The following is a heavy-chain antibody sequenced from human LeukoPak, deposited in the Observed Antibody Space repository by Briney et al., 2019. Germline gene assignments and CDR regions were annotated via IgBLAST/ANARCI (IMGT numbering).Heavy chain of an antibody. D-gene: IGHD3-10*01. J-gene: IGHJ5*02. CDR2: IHYTGST. CDR1: GGSISGYY. CDR3: ARGGYYGSGNDFRFDP. V-gene: IGHV4-59*01. Sequence: SETLSLTCTVSGGSISGYYWSWIRQPPGKGLECIGYIHYTGSTNHNPSLKSRVTISVETSKNQFSLKLKSVTAADTAVYYCARGGYYGSGNDFRFDPWGQGTLVTVSS.